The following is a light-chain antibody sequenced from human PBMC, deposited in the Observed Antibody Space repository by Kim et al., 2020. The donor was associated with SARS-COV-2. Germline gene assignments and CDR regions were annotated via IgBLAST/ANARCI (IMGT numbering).Light chain of an antibody. CDR1: QSVSSN. CDR2: GAS. Sequence: EIVMTQSPATLSVSPGERATLSCRASQSVSSNLAWYQLKPGQAPRLLIYGASTRATGIPARFSGSGSGTEFTLTISSLQSEDFAVYYCQHYNNWPLTFGQGNKVDIK. V-gene: IGKV3-15*01. CDR3: QHYNNWPLT. J-gene: IGKJ1*01.